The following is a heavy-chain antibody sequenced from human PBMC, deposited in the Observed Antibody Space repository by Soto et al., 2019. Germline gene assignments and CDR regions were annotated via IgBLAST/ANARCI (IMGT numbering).Heavy chain of an antibody. CDR1: GGSISSGGYS. CDR3: AREGHCSGGSCSDAVDI. J-gene: IGHJ3*02. D-gene: IGHD2-15*01. Sequence: QLQLQESGSGLVKPSQTLSLTCAVSGGSISSGGYSWSWIRQPPGKGLEWIGYIHPSGSTYYNPSLKSRVTISVDRSKNQCSMKLSSVTAADTAVYYCAREGHCSGGSCSDAVDIWGQGTMVTVSS. V-gene: IGHV4-30-2*01. CDR2: IHPSGST.